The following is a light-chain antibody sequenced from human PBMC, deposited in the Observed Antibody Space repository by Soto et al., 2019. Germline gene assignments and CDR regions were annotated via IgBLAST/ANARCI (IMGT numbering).Light chain of an antibody. CDR3: KQSRSFPLT. Sequence: DIQMTQSPSSLSASVGDRVTITCRASQDLDRWLAWYQQKPGEAPNVLIFAASSLQSGLPSRFSGGGSGTDFSLTIRSLQPEDFETYCCKQSRSFPLTFGGGTKVEIK. CDR1: QDLDRW. CDR2: AAS. J-gene: IGKJ4*01. V-gene: IGKV1-12*01.